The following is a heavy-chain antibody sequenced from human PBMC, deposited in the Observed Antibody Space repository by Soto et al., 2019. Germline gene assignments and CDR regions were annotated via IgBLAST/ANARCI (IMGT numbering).Heavy chain of an antibody. D-gene: IGHD4-17*01. Sequence: EVQLLESGGGLVQPWGSLRLSCAASGFAFSSYAMSWFRQSPGKGLDWVSATSGSGSSTYYADSVKGRFSISRDNSKSTLYLQMSSLRAEATAVYYCARDGDYSYFDNWGQGTLVTVSS. V-gene: IGHV3-23*01. J-gene: IGHJ4*02. CDR1: GFAFSSYA. CDR3: ARDGDYSYFDN. CDR2: TSGSGSST.